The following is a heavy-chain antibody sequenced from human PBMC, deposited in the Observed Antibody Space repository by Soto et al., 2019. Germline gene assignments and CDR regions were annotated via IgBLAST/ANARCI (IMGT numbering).Heavy chain of an antibody. CDR2: IYYSGST. Sequence: SETLSLTCTVSGGSISSYYWSWIRQPPGKGLEWIGYIYYSGSTNYNPSLKSRVTISVDTSKNQFSLKLSSVTAADTAVYYCARAYYGSGSYYFDYWGQGTLVTVSS. J-gene: IGHJ4*02. D-gene: IGHD3-10*01. V-gene: IGHV4-59*01. CDR3: ARAYYGSGSYYFDY. CDR1: GGSISSYY.